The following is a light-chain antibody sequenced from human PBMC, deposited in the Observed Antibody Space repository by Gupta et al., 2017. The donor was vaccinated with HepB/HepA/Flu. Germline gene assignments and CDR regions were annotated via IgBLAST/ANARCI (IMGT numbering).Light chain of an antibody. Sequence: QSALTHSPSSAGTPGQSITVACTGSSADIGGYDYDPWYQQYPDKPPKLILYEFSNRPSGSSDRFLGSKSGNTASLTIAGRQAEDEADYYCSTHVGTNVFGSGTNVIVL. CDR1: SADIGGYDY. CDR3: STHVGTNV. J-gene: IGLJ1*01. V-gene: IGLV2-14*01. CDR2: EFS.